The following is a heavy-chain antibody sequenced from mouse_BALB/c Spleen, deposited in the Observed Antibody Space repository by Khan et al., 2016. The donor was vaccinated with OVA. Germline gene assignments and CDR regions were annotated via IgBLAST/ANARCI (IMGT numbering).Heavy chain of an antibody. CDR2: ISTYYGDS. D-gene: IGHD1-3*01. V-gene: IGHV1S137*01. J-gene: IGHJ3*01. CDR1: GYIFTDFS. Sequence: QIQLVQSGAELVRPGVSVKISCTGSGYIFTDFSMHWVKRSHAKSLEWIGVISTYYGDSIYNQNFKDKATLTVEKSSSTAYMELARLTSEDTAIYYCARGSDNYRFAYWGQGTLVTVSA. CDR3: ARGSDNYRFAY.